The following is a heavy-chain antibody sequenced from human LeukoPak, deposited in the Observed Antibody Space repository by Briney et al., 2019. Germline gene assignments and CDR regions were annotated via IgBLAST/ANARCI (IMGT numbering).Heavy chain of an antibody. CDR2: ISSSGSTI. CDR1: GFTFSDYY. V-gene: IGHV3-11*01. J-gene: IGHJ4*02. CDR3: ARGRDYGDPSAFDY. D-gene: IGHD4-17*01. Sequence: GGSLRLSCAASGFTFSDYYMSWIRQAPGKGLEWVSYISSSGSTIYYADSVKGRFTISRDNSKNTLYLQMNSLRAEDTAVYYCARGRDYGDPSAFDYWGQGTLVTVSS.